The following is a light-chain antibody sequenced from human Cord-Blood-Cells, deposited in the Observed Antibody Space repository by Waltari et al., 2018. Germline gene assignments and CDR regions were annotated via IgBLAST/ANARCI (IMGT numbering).Light chain of an antibody. CDR1: QSLLHSNGYNY. Sequence: DIVMTQYPLSLPVTPGAPPSISCRSSQSLLHSNGYNYLDWYLQKPGQSPQLMIYLGSNRASGVPDRCSGSGSGTDFTLKISRVEAEDVGVYYCMQALQTPTFGGGTKVEIK. CDR2: LGS. V-gene: IGKV2-28*01. J-gene: IGKJ4*01. CDR3: MQALQTPT.